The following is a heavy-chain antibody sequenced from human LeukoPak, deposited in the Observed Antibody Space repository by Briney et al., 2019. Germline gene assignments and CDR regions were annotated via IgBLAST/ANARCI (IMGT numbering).Heavy chain of an antibody. Sequence: GGSLRLSCAASGFTFSSYAMHWVRQAPGKGLEWVAVISYDGSNKYYADSVKGRFTISRDNAKNSLYLQMNSLRAEDTAVYYCAMHLNSYDDYWGQGTLVTVSS. V-gene: IGHV3-30-3*01. CDR3: AMHLNSYDDY. CDR2: ISYDGSNK. J-gene: IGHJ4*02. D-gene: IGHD2-21*01. CDR1: GFTFSSYA.